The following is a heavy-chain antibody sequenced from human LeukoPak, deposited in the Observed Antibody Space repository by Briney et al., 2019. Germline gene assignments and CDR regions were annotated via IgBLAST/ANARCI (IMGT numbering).Heavy chain of an antibody. CDR2: IYSGGST. CDR3: ASRDKGYYYGMDV. V-gene: IGHV3-66*01. J-gene: IGHJ6*02. D-gene: IGHD5-24*01. Sequence: GGSLRLSCAPSGFTVSTNYMSWVRHTPGKGLEWVSLIYSGGSTYYADSVKGRFTNSRDNSKNTLYLQMNSLRAEDTAVYYCASRDKGYYYGMDVWGQGTTVTVSS. CDR1: GFTVSTNY.